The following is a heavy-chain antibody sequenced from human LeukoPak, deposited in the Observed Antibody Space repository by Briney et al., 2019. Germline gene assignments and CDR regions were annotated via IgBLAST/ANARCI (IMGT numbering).Heavy chain of an antibody. J-gene: IGHJ4*02. CDR2: ISAYNGNT. CDR1: GYTFTSYG. Sequence: ASVKVSCKASGYTFTSYGISWVRQAPGQGLEWMGWISAYNGNTNYAQKLQGRVTMTTDTSTSTAYMELRSLRSEDTAVYYCARGPTYMVRGVSFDYWGQGTLVTVSS. D-gene: IGHD3-10*01. V-gene: IGHV1-18*01. CDR3: ARGPTYMVRGVSFDY.